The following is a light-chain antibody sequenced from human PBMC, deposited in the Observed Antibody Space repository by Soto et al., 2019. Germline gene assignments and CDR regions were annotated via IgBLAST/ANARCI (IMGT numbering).Light chain of an antibody. Sequence: EIVLTQSPGTLSLSLGERATLSCRASQSVSSNYLAWYQQKPGQAPSLLIYETSIRATGITDRFSGSGPGTDFTLSITILEPEHFAVYYCQQYVNGNSQRYSFGQGTRLEIK. V-gene: IGKV3-20*01. CDR2: ETS. J-gene: IGKJ2*03. CDR3: QQYVNGNSQRYS. CDR1: QSVSSNY.